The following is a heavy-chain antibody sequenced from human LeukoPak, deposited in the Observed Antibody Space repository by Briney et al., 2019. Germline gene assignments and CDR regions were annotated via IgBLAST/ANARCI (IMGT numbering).Heavy chain of an antibody. CDR2: IWYDGSNK. Sequence: GGSLRLSCAASGFTFSSYGMHWVRQAPGKGLEWVAVIWYDGSNKYYADSVKGRFTISRDNSKNTLYLQMNSLRSDDTAVYYCARDLGVVVAADYFDYWGQGTLVTVSS. J-gene: IGHJ4*02. CDR3: ARDLGVVVAADYFDY. CDR1: GFTFSSYG. V-gene: IGHV3-33*01. D-gene: IGHD2-15*01.